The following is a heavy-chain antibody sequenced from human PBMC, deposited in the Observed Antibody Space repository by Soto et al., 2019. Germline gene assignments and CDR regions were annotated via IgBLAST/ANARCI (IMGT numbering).Heavy chain of an antibody. CDR1: GYTFTSYA. J-gene: IGHJ4*02. Sequence: ASVKVSCKASGYTFTSYAMHWVRQAPGQRLEWMGWINAGNGNTKYSQKFQGRVTITRDTSASTAYMELSSLRSEDTAVYYCARTLQRYSSSWYYFDYWGQETLVTVSS. V-gene: IGHV1-3*01. CDR2: INAGNGNT. CDR3: ARTLQRYSSSWYYFDY. D-gene: IGHD6-13*01.